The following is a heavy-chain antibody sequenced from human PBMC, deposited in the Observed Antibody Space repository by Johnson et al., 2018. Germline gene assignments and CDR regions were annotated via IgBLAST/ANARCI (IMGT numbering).Heavy chain of an antibody. CDR3: ARVSQQWLTRLYYYYGMDV. D-gene: IGHD6-19*01. CDR2: IWYDGSNK. J-gene: IGHJ6*02. CDR1: GFTFSSYG. V-gene: IGHV3-33*01. Sequence: VQLVESGGGVVQPGRSLRLSCAASGFTFSSYGMHWVRQAPGKGLEWVAVIWYDGSNKYYADSVKGRFTISRDNSKNTLYLQMNSLRAEDTAVYYCARVSQQWLTRLYYYYGMDVWGQGTTVTVSS.